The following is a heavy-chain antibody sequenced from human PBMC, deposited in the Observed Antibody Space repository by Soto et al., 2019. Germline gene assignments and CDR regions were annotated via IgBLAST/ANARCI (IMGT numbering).Heavy chain of an antibody. Sequence: QVQLVQSGAEVKKPGSSVKVSCKASGGTFSSYAISWVRQAPGQGLEWMGGIIPICGTANYAQKFQGRVTITADESTSTAYMELSSLRSEETAVDYCTRDGGLRATHDVYYYYYGMDVWGPGTTVTVSS. V-gene: IGHV1-69*01. CDR1: GGTFSSYA. CDR2: IIPICGTA. D-gene: IGHD5-12*01. J-gene: IGHJ6*02. CDR3: TRDGGLRATHDVYYYYYGMDV.